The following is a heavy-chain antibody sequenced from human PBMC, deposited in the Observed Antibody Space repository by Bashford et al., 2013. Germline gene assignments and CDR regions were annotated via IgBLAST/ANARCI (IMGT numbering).Heavy chain of an antibody. CDR3: ARPNKYCGGDCQFDY. J-gene: IGHJ4*02. D-gene: IGHD2-21*02. Sequence: VRQAPGKGLVWVSRINSDGSSTSYADSVKGRFTISRDNAKNTLYLQMNSLRAEDTAVYYCARPNKYCGGDCQFDYWGQGTLVTVSS. V-gene: IGHV3-74*01. CDR2: INSDGSST.